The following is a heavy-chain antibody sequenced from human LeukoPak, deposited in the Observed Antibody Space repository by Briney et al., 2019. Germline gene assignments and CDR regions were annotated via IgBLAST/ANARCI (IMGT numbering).Heavy chain of an antibody. D-gene: IGHD6-13*01. V-gene: IGHV4-4*07. Sequence: SGTLSLTCTVSGGSISSYYWSWIRQPAGKGLEWIGGIDTSGDSNYKPALKSRGTMSVDTSKTQFSLKLSSVPAADTAVYYCARVSSSWYQDWYFDLWGRGTLVTVSS. CDR1: GGSISSYY. J-gene: IGHJ2*01. CDR3: ARVSSSWYQDWYFDL. CDR2: IDTSGDS.